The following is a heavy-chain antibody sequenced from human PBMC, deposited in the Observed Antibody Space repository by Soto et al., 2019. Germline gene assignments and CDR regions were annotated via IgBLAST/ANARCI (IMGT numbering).Heavy chain of an antibody. CDR2: ISAGGSDT. Sequence: EVQLLDSGGGWVQPGGSLSLSCVASGFVFSDYAMSWVRQAPGKGLEWVSAISAGGSDTYYADSVKGLFTVSRVNSTNTLYLQKNTLRAEDTAIYYCASVPMGCSSSSCYTEGFDSWGQGTLVTVFS. CDR1: GFVFSDYA. CDR3: ASVPMGCSSSSCYTEGFDS. D-gene: IGHD2-2*01. J-gene: IGHJ4*02. V-gene: IGHV3-23*01.